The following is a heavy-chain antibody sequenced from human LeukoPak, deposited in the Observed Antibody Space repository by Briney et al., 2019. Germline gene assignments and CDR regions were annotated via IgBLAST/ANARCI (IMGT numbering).Heavy chain of an antibody. CDR1: GGSISSSSYY. CDR2: IYYSGST. J-gene: IGHJ4*02. Sequence: PSETLSLTCTVSGGSISSSSYYWGWIRQPPGKGLEWIGCIYYSGSTYYNPSLKSRVTISVDTSKNQFSLKLSSVTAADTAVYYCASTGITGTTSYSDYWGQGTLVTVSS. V-gene: IGHV4-39*07. D-gene: IGHD1-7*01. CDR3: ASTGITGTTSYSDY.